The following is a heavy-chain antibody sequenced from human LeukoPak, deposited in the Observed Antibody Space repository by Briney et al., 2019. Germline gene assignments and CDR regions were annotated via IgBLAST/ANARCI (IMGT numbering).Heavy chain of an antibody. D-gene: IGHD3-10*01. CDR3: AKDGKSLVRGVIDY. CDR1: GFTFSSYA. Sequence: PGRSLRLSCAASGFTFSSYAMHWVRQAPGKGLEWVSAISGSGGSTYYADSVKGRFTISRDNSKNTLYLQMNSLRAEDTAVYYCAKDGKSLVRGVIDYWGQGTLVTVSS. V-gene: IGHV3-23*01. CDR2: ISGSGGST. J-gene: IGHJ4*02.